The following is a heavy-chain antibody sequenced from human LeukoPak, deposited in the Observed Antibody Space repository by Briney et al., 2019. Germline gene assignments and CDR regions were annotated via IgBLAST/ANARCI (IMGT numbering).Heavy chain of an antibody. V-gene: IGHV1-46*01. Sequence: GASVKVSCKASGYTFTSYYMHWVRQAPGQGLEWMGIINPSGGSTSYAQKFPGRVTMTRDTSTSTVYMELRSLRSEDTAVYYCARDLDGYNSADYWGQGTLVTVSS. D-gene: IGHD5-24*01. J-gene: IGHJ4*02. CDR3: ARDLDGYNSADY. CDR2: INPSGGST. CDR1: GYTFTSYY.